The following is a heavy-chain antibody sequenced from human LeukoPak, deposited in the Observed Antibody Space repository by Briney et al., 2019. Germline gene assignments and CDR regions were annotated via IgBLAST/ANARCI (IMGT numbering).Heavy chain of an antibody. CDR2: IYYSGST. J-gene: IGHJ6*03. D-gene: IGHD3-3*01. Sequence: SETLSLTCTVSGGSISSYYWSWIRQPPGKGLEWIGYIYYSGSTNYNPSLKSRVTMSVDTSKNQFSLKLSSVTAADTAVYYCARVESGYSFRHYYYYMDVWGKGTTVTVSS. V-gene: IGHV4-59*12. CDR3: ARVESGYSFRHYYYYMDV. CDR1: GGSISSYY.